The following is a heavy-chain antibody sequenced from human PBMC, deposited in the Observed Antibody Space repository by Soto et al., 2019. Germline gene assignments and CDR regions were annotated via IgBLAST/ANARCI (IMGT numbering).Heavy chain of an antibody. D-gene: IGHD5-12*01. CDR1: GFTFSDYS. J-gene: IGHJ4*02. V-gene: IGHV3-21*01. CDR3: ASGVRDGYNRFDR. CDR2: ISTNTYYI. Sequence: PGGSLRLSCAASGFTFSDYSMNWVRQAPGKGLEWVSSISTNTYYIYYADSVRGRFTISRDNAKNSLYLQMDSLRAEDTAVYYCASGVRDGYNRFDRWGQGTLVTVSS.